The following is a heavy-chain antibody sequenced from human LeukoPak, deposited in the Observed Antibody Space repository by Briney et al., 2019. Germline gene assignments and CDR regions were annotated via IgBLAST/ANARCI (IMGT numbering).Heavy chain of an antibody. CDR1: RFPFTTYA. V-gene: IGHV3-23*01. CDR3: ARDLYGMDV. J-gene: IGHJ6*02. Sequence: GGSLRLSCAASRFPFTTYAMTWVRQAPGKGLEWVSAISGSGGSTYYADSVKGRFTISRDNGKNSLFLQLNSLRAEDTALYYCARDLYGMDVWGQGTTVTVSS. CDR2: ISGSGGST.